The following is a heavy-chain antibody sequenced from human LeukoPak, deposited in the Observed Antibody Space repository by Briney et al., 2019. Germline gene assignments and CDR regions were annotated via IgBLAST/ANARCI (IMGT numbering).Heavy chain of an antibody. CDR1: GYSITSSSW. CDR3: GRKVNVYYYFDY. CDR2: IYHSSSN. Sequence: SDTLSRTCAVSGYSITSSSWWGWIRQPPGKGLEWIGYIYHSSSNYYNPHIQRRVIMSVGTSKEQSSLMLSSGTAVETAVYYCGRKVNVYYYFDYWGQGTLVTVSS. J-gene: IGHJ4*02. V-gene: IGHV4-28*01. D-gene: IGHD3-10*01.